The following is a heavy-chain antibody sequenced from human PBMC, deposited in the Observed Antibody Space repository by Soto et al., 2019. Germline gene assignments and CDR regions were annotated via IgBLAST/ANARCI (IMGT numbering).Heavy chain of an antibody. D-gene: IGHD1-1*01. CDR3: ARTTPPKSRFDP. Sequence: SETLSLTCTVSGGSISSYYWSWIRQPPGKGLEWIGYIYYSGSTNYNPSLKSRVTISVDTSKNQFSLKLSSVTAADTAVYYCARTTPPKSRFDPWGQGTLVTVSS. V-gene: IGHV4-59*08. CDR1: GGSISSYY. J-gene: IGHJ5*02. CDR2: IYYSGST.